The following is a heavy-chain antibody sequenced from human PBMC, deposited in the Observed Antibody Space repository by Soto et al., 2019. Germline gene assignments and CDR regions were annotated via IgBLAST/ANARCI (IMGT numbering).Heavy chain of an antibody. J-gene: IGHJ4*02. Sequence: QVQLQESGPGLVKPSETLSLTCTVSGDSITAYYWSWIRQSPGKGLEWIGYIYRAGNTNYNPSLGIRVTMSVDTSRNRFSLKLRSVTAADTAIYYCARLNYYFHYWGQGTLVTVSS. V-gene: IGHV4-59*08. CDR1: GDSITAYY. CDR3: ARLNYYFHY. D-gene: IGHD1-20*01. CDR2: IYRAGNT.